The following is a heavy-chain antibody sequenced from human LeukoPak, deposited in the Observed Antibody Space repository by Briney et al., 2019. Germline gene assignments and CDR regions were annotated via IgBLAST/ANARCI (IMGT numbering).Heavy chain of an antibody. D-gene: IGHD6-19*01. Sequence: ASVKVSCKASGYTFTSYYMHWVRQAPGQGLEWMGIINPSGGSTSYAQKFQGRVTMTRDMSTSTDYMELRSLRSDDTAVYYCAREAIAVAGTVDYWGQGTLVTVSS. J-gene: IGHJ4*02. CDR1: GYTFTSYY. CDR3: AREAIAVAGTVDY. CDR2: INPSGGST. V-gene: IGHV1-46*01.